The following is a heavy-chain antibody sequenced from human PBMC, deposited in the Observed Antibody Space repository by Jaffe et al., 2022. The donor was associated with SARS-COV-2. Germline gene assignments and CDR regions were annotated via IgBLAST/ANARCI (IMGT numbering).Heavy chain of an antibody. D-gene: IGHD2-15*01. V-gene: IGHV3-23*01. J-gene: IGHJ4*02. CDR2: FTTSTAGT. CDR1: GFSLSNSA. CDR3: AKGGGGGFAY. Sequence: EVQLLESGGGLVQPGGSLRLSCAASGFSLSNSAMSWVRQAPGKGLEWVSGFTTSTAGTYYADSVQGRFTISRDSSKNTLYLQMNSLRVEDTAVYFCAKGGGGGFAYWGQGTLLTVSS.